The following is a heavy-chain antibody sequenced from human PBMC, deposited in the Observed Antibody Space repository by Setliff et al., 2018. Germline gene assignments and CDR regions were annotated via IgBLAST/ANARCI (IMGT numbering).Heavy chain of an antibody. D-gene: IGHD3-3*01. V-gene: IGHV4-31*03. Sequence: SETLSLTCTVSGGSISSGGYYWSWIRQHPGKGLEWIGYIYYSGSTYYNPSLKSRVTISVDTSKNQFSLKLSSVTAADTAVYYCARGPRHNFWSGYYLVAVNYWGQGTLVTVSS. J-gene: IGHJ4*02. CDR1: GGSISSGGYY. CDR3: ARGPRHNFWSGYYLVAVNY. CDR2: IYYSGST.